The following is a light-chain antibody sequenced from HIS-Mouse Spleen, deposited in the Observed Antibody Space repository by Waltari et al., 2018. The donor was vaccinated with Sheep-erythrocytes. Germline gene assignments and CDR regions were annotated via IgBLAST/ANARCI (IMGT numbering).Light chain of an antibody. CDR2: DKN. CDR1: SSNIGNNY. V-gene: IGLV1-51*01. CDR3: GTWDSSLSALFV. J-gene: IGLJ1*01. Sequence: QSVLTKPPSVSAAPGQKVTISCSGSSSNIGNNYVSWYQQLPGTAPKLLIYDKNKRPSGIPDRYSGSKAGTSATLGITGLQTGDEADYYCGTWDSSLSALFVFGTGTKVTVL.